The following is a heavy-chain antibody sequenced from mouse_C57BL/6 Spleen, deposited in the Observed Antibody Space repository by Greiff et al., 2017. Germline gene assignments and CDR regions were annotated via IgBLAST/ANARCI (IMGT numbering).Heavy chain of an antibody. J-gene: IGHJ1*03. CDR3: TRDNYGSSDWYFDV. CDR2: ISSGGDYI. D-gene: IGHD1-1*01. CDR1: GFTFSSYA. V-gene: IGHV5-9-1*02. Sequence: EVQVVESGEGLVKPGGSLKLSCAASGFTFSSYAMSWVRQTPEKRLEWVAYISSGGDYIYYADTVKGRFTISRDNARNALYLQMSSLKSEDTAMYYCTRDNYGSSDWYFDVWGTGTTVTVSS.